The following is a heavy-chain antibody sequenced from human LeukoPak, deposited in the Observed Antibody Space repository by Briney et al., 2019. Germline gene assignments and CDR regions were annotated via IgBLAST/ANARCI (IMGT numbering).Heavy chain of an antibody. V-gene: IGHV3-7*04. CDR1: GFTFSDYW. J-gene: IGHJ3*02. CDR3: ARDGYYGDYEGGAFDI. D-gene: IGHD4-17*01. Sequence: GGSLRLSCAASGFTFSDYWMTWVRQAPGKGLEWVANINQAGSEKYYVDSVKGRFAISRDNAKNSLYLQMYSLRAEDTAVYYCARDGYYGDYEGGAFDIWGQGTMVTVSS. CDR2: INQAGSEK.